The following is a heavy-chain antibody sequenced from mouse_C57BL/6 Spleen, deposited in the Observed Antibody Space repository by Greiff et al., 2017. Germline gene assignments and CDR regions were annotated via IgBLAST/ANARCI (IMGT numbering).Heavy chain of an antibody. CDR1: GYTFTSYW. CDR2: IDPSDSYT. V-gene: IGHV1-69*01. J-gene: IGHJ3*01. D-gene: IGHD1-1*01. CDR3: ARSNYYGSSLWFAY. Sequence: QVQLQQPGAELVMPGASVKLSCKASGYTFTSYWMHWVKQRPGQGLEWIGEIDPSDSYTNYNQKFKGKSTLTVDKSSSTAYMQLSSLTSEDSAVXYCARSNYYGSSLWFAYWGQGTLVTVSA.